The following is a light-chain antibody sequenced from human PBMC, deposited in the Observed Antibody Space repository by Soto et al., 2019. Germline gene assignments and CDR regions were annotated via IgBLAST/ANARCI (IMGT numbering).Light chain of an antibody. V-gene: IGKV3-15*01. CDR3: QQYNNWPPIT. CDR2: GAS. J-gene: IGKJ5*01. CDR1: QSVSSN. Sequence: EIVVTQSPVTLSVSPGGRATLSCRASQSVSSNLAWYQQKPGQAPRLLIYGASTRATGIPARFSGSGSGTEFTLTISSLQSEDFAVYYCQQYNNWPPITFGQGTRLEIK.